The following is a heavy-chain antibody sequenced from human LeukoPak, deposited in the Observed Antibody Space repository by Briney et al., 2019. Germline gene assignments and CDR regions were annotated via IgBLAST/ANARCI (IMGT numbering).Heavy chain of an antibody. CDR2: IKSKSDGGTT. D-gene: IGHD3-10*01. CDR1: GFTFSNAW. V-gene: IGHV3-15*01. CDR3: TTEGEVVRGVSLDC. Sequence: GGSLRLSCAASGFTFSNAWRNWVRQAPGKGLEWVGRIKSKSDGGTTDYAAPVKGRFTISRDDSKNTLYLQMNSLKTEDTAVYYCTTEGEVVRGVSLDCRGQGTLVTVSS. J-gene: IGHJ4*02.